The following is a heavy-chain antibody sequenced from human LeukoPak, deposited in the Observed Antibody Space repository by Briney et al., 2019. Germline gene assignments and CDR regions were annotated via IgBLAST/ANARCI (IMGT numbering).Heavy chain of an antibody. CDR2: ILEDGSHK. V-gene: IGHV3-30*03. Sequence: GGSLRLSCAASGFTFSNYMMHWVRQAPGKGLDWVAVILEDGSHKYYADSVKGRFTISRDNSKNTLSLQMNTLRDEDTAMYYCARVQGGGFRTPDFWGPGTLVTVST. J-gene: IGHJ4*02. CDR1: GFTFSNYM. CDR3: ARVQGGGFRTPDF. D-gene: IGHD1-14*01.